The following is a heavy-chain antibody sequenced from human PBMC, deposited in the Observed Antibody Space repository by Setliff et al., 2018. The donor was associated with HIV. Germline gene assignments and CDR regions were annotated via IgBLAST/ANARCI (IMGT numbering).Heavy chain of an antibody. CDR3: AKTSRVREYNSPFDS. CDR2: IYSDGSNT. J-gene: IGHJ4*02. V-gene: IGHV3-23*03. D-gene: IGHD3-10*01. Sequence: GSLRLSCAASGFTFSDYSMTWVRQAPGKGLEWVSVIYSDGSNTYYADSVKGRFTISRDNSKSTLYLQMNSLRAEDTAIYYCAKTSRVREYNSPFDSWGQGTLVTVSS. CDR1: GFTFSDYS.